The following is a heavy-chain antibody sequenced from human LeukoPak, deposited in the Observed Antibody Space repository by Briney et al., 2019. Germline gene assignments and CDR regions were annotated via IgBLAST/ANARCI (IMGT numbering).Heavy chain of an antibody. Sequence: GGSLRLSCVASGFSLSSDWVNWVRQAPGKGLEWVANIKQDGSEKNYVDSVKGRFTISRDNAKNSVYLQMNSLRVQDTAVYYCVKGEYGGHHWGQGTLVTVSS. CDR2: IKQDGSEK. D-gene: IGHD4/OR15-4a*01. CDR1: GFSLSSDW. J-gene: IGHJ4*02. V-gene: IGHV3-7*04. CDR3: VKGEYGGHH.